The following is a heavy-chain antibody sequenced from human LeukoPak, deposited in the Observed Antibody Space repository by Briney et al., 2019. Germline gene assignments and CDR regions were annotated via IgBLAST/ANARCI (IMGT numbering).Heavy chain of an antibody. CDR3: ARDRGYSYGTFDY. CDR1: GGTFSSYA. CDR2: IIPIFGTA. Sequence: ASVKVSCTASGGTFSSYAISWVRQAPGQGLEWMGGIIPIFGTANYAQKLQGRVTMTTDTSTSTAYMELRSLRSDDTAVYYCARDRGYSYGTFDYWGQGTLVTVSS. J-gene: IGHJ4*02. V-gene: IGHV1-69*05. D-gene: IGHD5-18*01.